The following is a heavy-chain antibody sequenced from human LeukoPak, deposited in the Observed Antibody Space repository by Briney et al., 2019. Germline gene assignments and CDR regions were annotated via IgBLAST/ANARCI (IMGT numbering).Heavy chain of an antibody. CDR3: AKLSIPDYYDSSGYYYPEGFQH. D-gene: IGHD3-22*01. CDR2: ISYDGSNK. J-gene: IGHJ1*01. V-gene: IGHV3-30*18. CDR1: GFTFRNYL. Sequence: GGSLRLSCAASGFTFRNYLMNWVRQAPGKGLEWVAVISYDGSNKYYADSVKGRFAISRDNSKDTLYLQMNSLRAEDTAVYYCAKLSIPDYYDSSGYYYPEGFQHWGQGTLVTVSS.